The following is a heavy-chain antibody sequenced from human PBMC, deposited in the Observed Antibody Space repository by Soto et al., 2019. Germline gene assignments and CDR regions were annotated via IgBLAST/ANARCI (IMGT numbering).Heavy chain of an antibody. J-gene: IGHJ6*02. D-gene: IGHD6-13*01. CDR2: ISYDGSNK. CDR1: GFTFSSYA. CDR3: ARVSIAAAGITLGYYGMDV. Sequence: QVQLVESGGGVVQPGRSLRLSCAASGFTFSSYAMHWVRQAPGKGLEWVAVISYDGSNKYYADSVKGRFTISRDNSKNTLYLQMSRLRAEDTAVYYCARVSIAAAGITLGYYGMDVWGQGSTVTVSS. V-gene: IGHV3-30-3*01.